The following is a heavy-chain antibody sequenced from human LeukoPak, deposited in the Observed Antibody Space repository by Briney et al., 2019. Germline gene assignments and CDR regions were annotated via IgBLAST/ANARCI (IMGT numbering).Heavy chain of an antibody. Sequence: PGGSLRPSCAASGFTFSSYSMNWVRQAPGKGLEWVSSISSSSSYIYYADSVKGRFTISRDNAKNSLYLQMNSLRAEDTAVYYCAGDPPDCSSTSCPDYWGQGTLVTVSS. CDR1: GFTFSSYS. J-gene: IGHJ4*02. D-gene: IGHD2-2*01. CDR3: AGDPPDCSSTSCPDY. V-gene: IGHV3-21*01. CDR2: ISSSSSYI.